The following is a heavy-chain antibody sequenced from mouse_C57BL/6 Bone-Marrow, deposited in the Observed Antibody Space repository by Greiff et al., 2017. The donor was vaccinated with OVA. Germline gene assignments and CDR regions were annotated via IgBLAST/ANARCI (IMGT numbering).Heavy chain of an antibody. CDR1: GYAFSSYW. D-gene: IGHD2-4*01. Sequence: VQLVESGAELVKPGASVKISCKASGYAFSSYWMNWVKQRPGKGLEWIGQIYPGDGDTNYNGKFKGKATLTADKSSSTAYMQLSSLTSEDSAVYFCARFDYDEVFAYWGQGTLVTVSA. V-gene: IGHV1-80*01. CDR2: IYPGDGDT. CDR3: ARFDYDEVFAY. J-gene: IGHJ3*01.